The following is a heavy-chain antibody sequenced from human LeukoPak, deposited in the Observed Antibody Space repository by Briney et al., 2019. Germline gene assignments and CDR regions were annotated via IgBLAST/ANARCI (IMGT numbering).Heavy chain of an antibody. CDR1: CYSFTSYW. J-gene: IGHJ3*02. CDR3: ARPYSYGTGHAFDI. Sequence: GESLKISCKCSCYSFTSYWIGWVRQMPGKGLEWMGIIYPGDYDTRYSPSFQGQVTISADKSISTAYLQWSSLRASDTAMYYCARPYSYGTGHAFDIWGQGTMVTVSS. D-gene: IGHD5-18*01. CDR2: IYPGDYDT. V-gene: IGHV5-51*01.